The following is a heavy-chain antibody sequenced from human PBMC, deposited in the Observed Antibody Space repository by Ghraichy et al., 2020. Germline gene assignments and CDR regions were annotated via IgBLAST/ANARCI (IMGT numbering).Heavy chain of an antibody. J-gene: IGHJ6*02. CDR2: VYSSGST. D-gene: IGHD6-13*01. CDR1: GGSISSYY. CDR3: ARDAHYSSSWYYYGMDV. Sequence: SETLSLTCTVSGGSISSYYWSWIRQPAGQGLEWIGRVYSSGSTNYNPSLKSRVTMSVDTSKNQFSLKLSSVTAADTAVYSCARDAHYSSSWYYYGMDVWGQGTTVTVSS. V-gene: IGHV4-4*07.